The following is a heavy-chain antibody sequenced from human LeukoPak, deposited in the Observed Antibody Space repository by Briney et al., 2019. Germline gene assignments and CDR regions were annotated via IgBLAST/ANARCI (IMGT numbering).Heavy chain of an antibody. Sequence: PSETLSLTCTVSGGSISSSSYYWGWIRQHPGKGLEWIGYIYYSGSTYYNPSLKSRVTISVDTSKNQFSLKLSSVTAADTAVYYCARDWAQMDVWGQGTTVTVSS. CDR2: IYYSGST. V-gene: IGHV4-31*03. J-gene: IGHJ6*02. CDR1: GGSISSSSYY. D-gene: IGHD3-16*01. CDR3: ARDWAQMDV.